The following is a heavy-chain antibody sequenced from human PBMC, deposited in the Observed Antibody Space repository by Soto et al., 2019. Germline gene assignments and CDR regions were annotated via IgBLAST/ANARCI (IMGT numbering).Heavy chain of an antibody. CDR2: INHSGST. J-gene: IGHJ6*02. CDR1: GGSFSGYY. V-gene: IGHV4-34*01. CDR3: ARGHLFRGSGSYRLYYYYGMDV. D-gene: IGHD3-10*01. Sequence: SETLSLTCAVYGGSFSGYYWSWIRQPPGKGLEWIGEINHSGSTNYNPSLTSRVTISVGTAKNQFSLKLSSVTAADTAVYYCARGHLFRGSGSYRLYYYYGMDVWGQGTTVTVSS.